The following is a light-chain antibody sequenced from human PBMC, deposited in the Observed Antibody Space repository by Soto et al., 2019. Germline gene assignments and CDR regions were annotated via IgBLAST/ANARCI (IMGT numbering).Light chain of an antibody. V-gene: IGKV3-20*01. J-gene: IGKJ1*01. CDR1: RIIANTY. CDR3: QQYGSSRT. Sequence: ESVLTQSPATLSLSPGERATLSCGASRIIANTYIAWYQQRPGQAPRLLMYGTSVRAAGIPDRFSGSGSGTDFTLTISRLEPEDVAVCYCQQYGSSRTFGQGTKVDIK. CDR2: GTS.